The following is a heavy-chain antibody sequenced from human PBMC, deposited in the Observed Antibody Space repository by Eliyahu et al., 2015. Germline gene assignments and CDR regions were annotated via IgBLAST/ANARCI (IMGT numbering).Heavy chain of an antibody. CDR2: VFHSGST. J-gene: IGHJ2*01. CDR1: GYSISGGYY. D-gene: IGHD1-14*01. Sequence: QVELQESGPGHVKSSETLSLTCNVPGYSISGGYYWGWIRPPPGKGLEWIGTVFHSGSTYFSPXLKSRLSMAVDTSKNQFSLKLNSATAADTATYYCARSAAANQPWYFDLWGRGTLVTVSS. V-gene: IGHV4-38-2*02. CDR3: ARSAAANQPWYFDL.